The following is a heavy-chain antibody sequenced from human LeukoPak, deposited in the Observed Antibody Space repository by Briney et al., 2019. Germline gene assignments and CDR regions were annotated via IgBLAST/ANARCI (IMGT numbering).Heavy chain of an antibody. J-gene: IGHJ4*02. CDR1: GYTFTGYY. D-gene: IGHD3-10*01. V-gene: IGHV1-2*02. CDR2: INPNSGGT. CDR3: ARAVVRGVINSPLGY. Sequence: VASVKVSCKASGYTFTGYYMHWVRQAPGQGLEWMGWINPNSGGTNYAQKFQGRVTMTRDTSISTAYMELSRLRSDDTAVYYCARAVVRGVINSPLGYWGQGTLVTVSS.